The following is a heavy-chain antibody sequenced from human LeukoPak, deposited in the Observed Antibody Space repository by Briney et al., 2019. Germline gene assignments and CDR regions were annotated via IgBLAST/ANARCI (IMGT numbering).Heavy chain of an antibody. Sequence: GGSLRLSCAASGFTFSSYWMSWVRQAPGKGLEWVANIKQGGSEKYYVDSVKGRFTISRDNAKNSLYLQMNSLRAEDTAVYYCAKDEREGRVGGGGDYWGQGTLVTVSS. V-gene: IGHV3-7*01. CDR2: IKQGGSEK. J-gene: IGHJ4*02. CDR1: GFTFSSYW. D-gene: IGHD1-1*01. CDR3: AKDEREGRVGGGGDY.